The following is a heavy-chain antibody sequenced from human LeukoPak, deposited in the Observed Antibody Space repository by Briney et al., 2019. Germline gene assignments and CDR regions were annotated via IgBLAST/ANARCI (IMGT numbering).Heavy chain of an antibody. CDR1: GITFSTSG. D-gene: IGHD1-26*01. V-gene: IGHV3-30*02. Sequence: GGSLRLSCAASGITFSTSGMHWVRQAPGKGLEGVAFIWSDGSNKYHADSVKGRFTISRDNSKDTLYLQMNSLRAEDTAVYYCASHEEWELLYYFDYWGQGTLVTVSS. CDR2: IWSDGSNK. CDR3: ASHEEWELLYYFDY. J-gene: IGHJ4*02.